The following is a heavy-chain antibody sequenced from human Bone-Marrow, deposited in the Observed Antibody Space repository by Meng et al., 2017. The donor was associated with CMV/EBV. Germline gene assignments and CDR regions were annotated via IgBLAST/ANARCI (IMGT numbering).Heavy chain of an antibody. D-gene: IGHD4-11*01. CDR1: GGTFSSYA. CDR3: ARNSNYYYYYYYGMDV. Sequence: SVKVSCKASGGTFSSYAISWVRQAPGQGLEWMGGIIPIFGTANYAQKFQGRVTITTDESTSTAYMELRSLRSDDTAVYYCARNSNYYYYYYYGMDVWGQGTTVTVSS. J-gene: IGHJ6*02. CDR2: IIPIFGTA. V-gene: IGHV1-69*05.